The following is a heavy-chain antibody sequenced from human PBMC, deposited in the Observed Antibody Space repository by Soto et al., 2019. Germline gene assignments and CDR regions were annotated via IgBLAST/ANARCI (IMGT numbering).Heavy chain of an antibody. J-gene: IGHJ2*01. CDR2: FYYSGST. CDR3: ARIEQWLVHRWYFDL. Sequence: QVQLQESGPGLVKPSETLSLTCTVSGGSISSYYWSWIRQPPGKGLEWIGYFYYSGSTNYNPTLRSRVTISVDTSKNQFSLKLSSVTAADTAVYYCARIEQWLVHRWYFDLWGRGTLVTVSS. D-gene: IGHD6-19*01. CDR1: GGSISSYY. V-gene: IGHV4-59*01.